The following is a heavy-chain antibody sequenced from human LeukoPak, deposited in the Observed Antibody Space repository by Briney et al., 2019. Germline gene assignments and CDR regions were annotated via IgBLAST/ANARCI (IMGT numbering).Heavy chain of an antibody. CDR3: ARERSSGCPCFDY. CDR1: GYTFSSYG. J-gene: IGHJ4*02. Sequence: ASVTVSCKASGYTFSSYGISWVRQAPGQGLEWMGWISAYNGNTNYAQKFQGRVTMTRDTSISTAYMELSRLRSDDTAVYYCARERSSGCPCFDYWGQGTLVTVSS. V-gene: IGHV1-18*01. CDR2: ISAYNGNT. D-gene: IGHD6-19*01.